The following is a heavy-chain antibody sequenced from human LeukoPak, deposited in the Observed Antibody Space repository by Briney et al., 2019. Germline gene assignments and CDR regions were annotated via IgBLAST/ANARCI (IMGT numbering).Heavy chain of an antibody. CDR2: IDQDGSEK. J-gene: IGHJ4*02. Sequence: PGGSLRLSCAASGVTLSRYWMNWFRQAPGKGLEWVATIDQDGSEKYYVDSVKGRFTISRDNANNSLHLQMNSLRAEDTAVYYCASKLGYCSGGSCYSGYWGQGTLVTVSS. D-gene: IGHD2-15*01. CDR1: GVTLSRYW. CDR3: ASKLGYCSGGSCYSGY. V-gene: IGHV3-7*01.